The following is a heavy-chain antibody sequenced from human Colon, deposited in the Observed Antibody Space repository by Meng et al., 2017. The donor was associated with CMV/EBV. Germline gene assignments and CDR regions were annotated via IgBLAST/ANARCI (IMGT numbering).Heavy chain of an antibody. CDR3: AKGFY. CDR1: GFRFNNDV. CDR2: ISGNGASA. V-gene: IGHV3-23*01. Sequence: EEQVLESGGYLVQPGVSLRLSCAVSGFRFNNDVMTWFRQAPGKGLEWVATISGNGASAYYADSVKGRFTISRDNSKNMVYQQMKTLRDEDTAVYYCAKGFYWGQGTLVTVSS. J-gene: IGHJ4*02.